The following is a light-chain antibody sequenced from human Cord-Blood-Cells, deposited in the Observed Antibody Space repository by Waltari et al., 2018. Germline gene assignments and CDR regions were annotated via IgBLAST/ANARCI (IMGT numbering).Light chain of an antibody. CDR3: QQSYSTPPT. CDR1: QSISSY. J-gene: IGKJ4*01. CDR2: AAS. Sequence: DIQMTQSPSSLSASVGDRVTITCRASQSISSYLNWYQQKPGKAPKLLIYAASSLQSGIPSMFSGRGSGADFSLTISRLQPEDYATYYCQQSYSTPPTFGGGTKVEIK. V-gene: IGKV1-39*01.